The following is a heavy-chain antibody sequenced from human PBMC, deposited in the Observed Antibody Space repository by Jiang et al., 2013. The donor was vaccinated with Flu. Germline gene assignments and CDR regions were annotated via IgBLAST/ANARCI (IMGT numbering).Heavy chain of an antibody. CDR1: GFSLSTSGMR. Sequence: KPTQTLTLTCTFSGFSLSTSGMRVSWIRQPPGKALEWLARIDWDDDKFYSTSLKTRLTISKDTSKNXVVLTMTNMDPVDTATYYCARIPPIAVAGIYGMDVWGQGTTVTVSS. V-gene: IGHV2-70*04. D-gene: IGHD6-19*01. CDR2: IDWDDDK. J-gene: IGHJ6*02. CDR3: ARIPPIAVAGIYGMDV.